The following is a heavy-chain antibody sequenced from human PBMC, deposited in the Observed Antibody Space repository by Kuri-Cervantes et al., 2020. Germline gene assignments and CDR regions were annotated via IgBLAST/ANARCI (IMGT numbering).Heavy chain of an antibody. V-gene: IGHV4-4*02. CDR1: GGSISSSNW. J-gene: IGHJ2*01. D-gene: IGHD5-12*01. CDR3: ARVRVGIVATTRYWYFDL. CDR2: IYHSGST. Sequence: SCAVPGGSISSSNWWSWVRQPPGKGLEWIGEIYHSGSTNYNPSLKSRVTISVDKSKNQFSLKLSSVTAADTAVYYCARVRVGIVATTRYWYFDLWGRGTLVTVSS.